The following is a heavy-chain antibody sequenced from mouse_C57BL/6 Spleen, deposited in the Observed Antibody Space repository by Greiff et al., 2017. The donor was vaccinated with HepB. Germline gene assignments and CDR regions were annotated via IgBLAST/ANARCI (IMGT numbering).Heavy chain of an antibody. CDR2: IDPSDSYT. D-gene: IGHD1-1*01. Sequence: QVQLQQPGAELVKPGASVKLSCKASGYTFTSYWMQWVKQRPGQGLEWIGNIDPSDSYTNYNQKFKGKATLTVDTSSSTAYMQLSSLTSEDSAVYYCSIYYYGSSRGYFDYWGQGTTLTVSS. V-gene: IGHV1-50*01. J-gene: IGHJ2*01. CDR1: GYTFTSYW. CDR3: SIYYYGSSRGYFDY.